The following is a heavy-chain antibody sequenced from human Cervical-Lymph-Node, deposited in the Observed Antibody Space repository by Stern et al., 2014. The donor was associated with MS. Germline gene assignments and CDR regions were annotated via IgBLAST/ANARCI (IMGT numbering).Heavy chain of an antibody. J-gene: IGHJ5*02. Sequence: VQLVESGGGLVKPGGSLRLSCAASGFTFSDYYITWIRQAPGKGLEWVSYISSSGSTIYYADSVQGRFTISSDNAKNSLYLQMNSLRAEDTAVYYCARCEVLWFGELPRWFDPWGQGTLVTVSS. V-gene: IGHV3-11*01. CDR2: ISSSGSTI. CDR3: ARCEVLWFGELPRWFDP. CDR1: GFTFSDYY. D-gene: IGHD3-10*01.